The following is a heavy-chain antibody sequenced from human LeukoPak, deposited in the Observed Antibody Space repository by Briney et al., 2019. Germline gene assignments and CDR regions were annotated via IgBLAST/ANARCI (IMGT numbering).Heavy chain of an antibody. D-gene: IGHD6-19*01. CDR2: ITYSGST. Sequence: PSETLSLTCTVSGGPISSYYWSWIRQPPGKELEWIGYITYSGSTNYNPSLESRVTISLDTSKNQFSLKLTSVTAADTAVYYCARDRGSSGNNYYFDYWGQGTLVTASS. CDR1: GGPISSYY. V-gene: IGHV4-59*01. CDR3: ARDRGSSGNNYYFDY. J-gene: IGHJ4*02.